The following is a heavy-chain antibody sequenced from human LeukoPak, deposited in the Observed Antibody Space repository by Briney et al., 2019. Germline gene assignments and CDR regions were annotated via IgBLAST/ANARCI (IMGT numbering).Heavy chain of an antibody. V-gene: IGHV4-38-2*02. CDR1: GYSISSGYY. CDR3: ARGEYSSGWSLDY. CDR2: IYHSGST. D-gene: IGHD6-19*01. J-gene: IGHJ4*02. Sequence: SETLSLTCTVSGYSISSGYYWGWIRQPPGKGLEWIGSIYHSGSTYYNPSLKSRVTISVDTSKNQFSLQLNSVTPEDTAVYYCARGEYSSGWSLDYWGQGTLVTVSS.